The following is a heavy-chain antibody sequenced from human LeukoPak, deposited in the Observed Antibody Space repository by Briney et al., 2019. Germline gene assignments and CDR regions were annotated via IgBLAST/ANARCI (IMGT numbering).Heavy chain of an antibody. CDR1: GYIFTYYY. D-gene: IGHD2-2*01. CDR2: MNPNSGGA. CDR3: ATAGTVEAAATRWFDP. V-gene: IGHV1-2*02. J-gene: IGHJ5*02. Sequence: ASVKVSCKASGYIFTYYYMHWLRQAPGHGLEWMGWMNPNSGGANYVQKFQGRVTMSRDTSISTAYMELSSLISDDTAVYYCATAGTVEAAATRWFDPWGQGTLVTVSS.